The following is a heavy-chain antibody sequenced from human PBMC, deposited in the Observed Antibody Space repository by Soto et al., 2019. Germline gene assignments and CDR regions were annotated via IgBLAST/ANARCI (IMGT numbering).Heavy chain of an antibody. J-gene: IGHJ4*02. CDR1: GGSISSSNW. Sequence: QVQLQESGPGLVKPSGTLSLTCAVSGGSISSSNWWSWVRQPPGKGLEWIGEIYTRGSTNYNPSLKMRXXIXVXXSKHQFSLKLSSVTAADTAVYYCARDTGSGKAENYWGQGTLVTVSS. V-gene: IGHV4-4*02. CDR2: IYTRGST. D-gene: IGHD1-26*01. CDR3: ARDTGSGKAENY.